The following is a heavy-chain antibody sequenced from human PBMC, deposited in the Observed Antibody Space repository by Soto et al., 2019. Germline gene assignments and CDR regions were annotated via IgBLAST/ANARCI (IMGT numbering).Heavy chain of an antibody. D-gene: IGHD2-8*01. V-gene: IGHV4-30-4*01. CDR2: IYYSGTT. J-gene: IGHJ6*02. CDR3: ARDGGFCTNGVCPVYYYYGMDV. Sequence: SETLSLTCTVSGGSISSGEYYWSWIRQPPGEGLEWIGNIYYSGTTYSNPSLKSRVTISVDTSNNQFSLKLSSVTAADTAVYYCARDGGFCTNGVCPVYYYYGMDVWGQGTTVTVS. CDR1: GGSISSGEYY.